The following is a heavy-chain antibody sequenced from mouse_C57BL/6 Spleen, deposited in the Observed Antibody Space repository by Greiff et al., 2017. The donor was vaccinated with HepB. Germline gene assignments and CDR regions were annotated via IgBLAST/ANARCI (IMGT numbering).Heavy chain of an antibody. CDR1: GFTFSDYG. Sequence: EVHLVESGGGLVKPGASLKLSCAASGFTFSDYGMHWVRQAPEKGLEWVAYISSGSSTMYYADTVKGRFTISRDNAKNTLFLQMTSLRSEDTAMYYCARLPYYYGSGYGWYFDVWGTGTTVTVSS. CDR2: ISSGSSTM. V-gene: IGHV5-17*01. CDR3: ARLPYYYGSGYGWYFDV. J-gene: IGHJ1*03. D-gene: IGHD1-1*01.